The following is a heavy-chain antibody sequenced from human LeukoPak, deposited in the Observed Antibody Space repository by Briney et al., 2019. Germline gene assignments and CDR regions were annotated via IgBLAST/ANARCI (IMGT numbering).Heavy chain of an antibody. V-gene: IGHV1-69*02. J-gene: IGHJ6*02. CDR3: ARRDYDSSGYHYYYGMDV. CDR1: GGTFSSCT. CDR2: IIPILGIA. Sequence: SVKVSCKASGGTFSSCTISWVRRAPGQGLEWMGRIIPILGIANYAQKFQGRVTITADKSTSTAYMELSSLRSEDTAVYYCARRDYDSSGYHYYYGMDVWGQGTTVTVSS. D-gene: IGHD3-22*01.